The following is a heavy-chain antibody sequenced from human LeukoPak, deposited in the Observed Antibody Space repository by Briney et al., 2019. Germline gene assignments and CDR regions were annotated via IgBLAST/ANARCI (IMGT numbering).Heavy chain of an antibody. J-gene: IGHJ4*02. D-gene: IGHD5-18*01. CDR2: ISYDGSNK. V-gene: IGHV3-30*04. CDR3: AKEPGYSYGSLYYFDY. Sequence: PGGSLRLSCAASGFTFSSYAMHWVRQAPGKGLEWVAVISYDGSNKYYADSVKGRFTISRDNSKNTLYLQMNSLRAEDTAVYYCAKEPGYSYGSLYYFDYWGQGTLVTVSS. CDR1: GFTFSSYA.